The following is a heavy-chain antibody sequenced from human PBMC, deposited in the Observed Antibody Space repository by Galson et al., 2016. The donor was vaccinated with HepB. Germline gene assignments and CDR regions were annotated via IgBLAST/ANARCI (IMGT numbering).Heavy chain of an antibody. Sequence: SVKVSCKASGYTFTSYAVHWVRQAPGQTLEWMGWISVANGNTKYSHKLQDRVTITRDTSASSVYMELSSLRAEDTATYYCAKGLGLLVLVPDANYGMDVWGQGTSVTVSS. J-gene: IGHJ6*02. D-gene: IGHD2-2*01. CDR3: AKGLGLLVLVPDANYGMDV. V-gene: IGHV1-3*01. CDR1: GYTFTSYA. CDR2: ISVANGNT.